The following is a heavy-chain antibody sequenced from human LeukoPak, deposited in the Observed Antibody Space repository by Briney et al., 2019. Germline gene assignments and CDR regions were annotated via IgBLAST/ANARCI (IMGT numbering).Heavy chain of an antibody. CDR2: INPSGGST. V-gene: IGHV1-46*01. D-gene: IGHD1-26*01. CDR1: GYTFTSYY. J-gene: IGHJ6*02. CDR3: ARDPGELLDHYYYYGMDV. Sequence: ASVKVSCKASGYTFTSYYMHWVRQAPGQGLEWMGIINPSGGSTSYAQKFQGRVTMTRDTSTSTVYMELSSLRSEDTAVYYCARDPGELLDHYYYYGMDVWGQGTTVTVSS.